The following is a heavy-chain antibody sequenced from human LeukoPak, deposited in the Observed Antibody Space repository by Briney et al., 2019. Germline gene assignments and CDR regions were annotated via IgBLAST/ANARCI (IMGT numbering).Heavy chain of an antibody. CDR2: MNPNSGNT. D-gene: IGHD1-1*01. J-gene: IGHJ4*02. Sequence: ASVKVSCKASGYTFTGYDINWVRQGTGQGLEWMGWMNPNSGNTGYAQKFQGRVTITRNTSISTAYMDLSGLRSEDAAMYYCARGGGGTGTPLGYWGQGTLVTVSS. CDR3: ARGGGGTGTPLGY. CDR1: GYTFTGYD. V-gene: IGHV1-8*02.